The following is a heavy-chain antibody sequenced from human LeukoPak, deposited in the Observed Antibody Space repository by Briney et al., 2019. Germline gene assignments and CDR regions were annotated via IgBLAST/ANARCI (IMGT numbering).Heavy chain of an antibody. Sequence: GGSLRLSCAASGFIFSNSAMSWVRQAPGKGLEWVAGISGSGGRTNYADSVKGRFTISRDNPKNTLFLQMNTLRAEDTAVYFCAKRGVVIRVILVGFHKEAYYFDSWGQGALVTVSS. V-gene: IGHV3-23*01. CDR3: AKRGVVIRVILVGFHKEAYYFDS. J-gene: IGHJ4*02. D-gene: IGHD3-22*01. CDR2: ISGSGGRT. CDR1: GFIFSNSA.